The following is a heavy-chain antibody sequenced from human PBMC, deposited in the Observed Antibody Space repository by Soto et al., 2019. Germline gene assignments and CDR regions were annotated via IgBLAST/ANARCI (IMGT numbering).Heavy chain of an antibody. CDR1: VYTFDAFD. CDR3: VRQAGGASTPGDDY. CDR2: MNPYTGET. Sequence: QVQLVQSGAEVRKPGASVRVSCKASVYTFDAFDIHWVRQATGQGLELMGWMNPYTGETAYTQTFRGRVSMTRDTSVSTAYMELSSLTSEDSAIYFCVRQAGGASTPGDDYWGQGTLVTVSS. D-gene: IGHD2-15*01. J-gene: IGHJ4*02. V-gene: IGHV1-8*01.